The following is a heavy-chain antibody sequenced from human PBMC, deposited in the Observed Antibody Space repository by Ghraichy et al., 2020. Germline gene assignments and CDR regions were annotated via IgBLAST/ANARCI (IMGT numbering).Heavy chain of an antibody. CDR2: ITDNGGTT. J-gene: IGHJ1*01. CDR1: GFTFRTYA. Sequence: GESLNISCAASGFTFRTYAMSWVRQAPGKGLEWVSAITDNGGTTYDAESVKGGFTISRDNSKNTLFLQMNSLRGEDTAVYYCAKFARDWPNEYLQHWGQGALVTVSS. CDR3: AKFARDWPNEYLQH. V-gene: IGHV3-23*01. D-gene: IGHD3/OR15-3a*01.